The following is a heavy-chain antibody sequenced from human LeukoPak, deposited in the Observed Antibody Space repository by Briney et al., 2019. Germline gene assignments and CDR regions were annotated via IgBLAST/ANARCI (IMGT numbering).Heavy chain of an antibody. J-gene: IGHJ4*02. CDR1: GFTFSDYY. CDR2: ISSSGNTI. V-gene: IGHV3-11*04. Sequence: PGGSLRLSCSASGFTFSDYYMCWIRQAPGKGLEWISYISSSGNTIYYADSVKGRFTVSRDNAKNSLFLQMNSLTADDTAVYYCARDESSSNDYWGQGTLVTVSS. CDR3: ARDESSSNDY. D-gene: IGHD6-13*01.